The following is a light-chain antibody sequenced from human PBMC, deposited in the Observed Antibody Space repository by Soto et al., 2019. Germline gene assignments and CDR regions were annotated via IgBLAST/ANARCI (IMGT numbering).Light chain of an antibody. Sequence: DIQMTQSPSTLSASVGDRVTITCRASQSISIWLAWYQQKVGSAPKLLIYKASILETGVSSRFSGSGAGTEFTLTISSLQPYDFATYYCQQYNSYSTWMFGQGTKVEIK. CDR1: QSISIW. V-gene: IGKV1-5*03. CDR2: KAS. J-gene: IGKJ1*01. CDR3: QQYNSYSTWM.